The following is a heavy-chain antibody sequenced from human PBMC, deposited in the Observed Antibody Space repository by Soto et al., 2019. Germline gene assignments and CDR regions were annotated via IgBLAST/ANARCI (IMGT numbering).Heavy chain of an antibody. J-gene: IGHJ5*02. V-gene: IGHV4-61*01. Sequence: SETLSLTCTVSGGSVSSGTYYWSWIRQPPGKGLEWIGYSHYSGTTNYNPSLNSRVAILVDTPKNQFSLKLSSVTAADTAVYYCARSALIVGGTQWFDPWGQGTLVTVSS. D-gene: IGHD1-26*01. CDR2: SHYSGTT. CDR1: GGSVSSGTYY. CDR3: ARSALIVGGTQWFDP.